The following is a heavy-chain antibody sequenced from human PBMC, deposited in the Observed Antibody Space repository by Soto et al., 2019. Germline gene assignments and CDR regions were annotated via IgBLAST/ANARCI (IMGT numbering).Heavy chain of an antibody. CDR2: ISGGTGST. Sequence: PGGSLRLSCAASGFAFSSYAMTWVRQAPGKGLEWVSAISGGTGSTYYADSVKGRFTISRDDSRNTLYLQMNSLRVEDTAVYYCVKEPHPYYNWHGYYLDYWGQGTLVTVSS. J-gene: IGHJ4*02. D-gene: IGHD1-20*01. V-gene: IGHV3-23*01. CDR1: GFAFSSYA. CDR3: VKEPHPYYNWHGYYLDY.